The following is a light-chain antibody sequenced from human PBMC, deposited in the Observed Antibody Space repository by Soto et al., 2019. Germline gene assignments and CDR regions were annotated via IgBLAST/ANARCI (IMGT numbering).Light chain of an antibody. V-gene: IGKV3-15*01. J-gene: IGKJ5*01. CDR1: QSVRSN. CDR2: GAS. CDR3: QQYNNWPPIT. Sequence: EVVMXXXXXXXSVXXXXRXTLSCRASQSVRSNLAWYQQKPGQSPRLLSYGASTRATGIPARFSGSGSGTEFTLTISSLQSEDFAVYYCQQYNNWPPITFGQGTRLENK.